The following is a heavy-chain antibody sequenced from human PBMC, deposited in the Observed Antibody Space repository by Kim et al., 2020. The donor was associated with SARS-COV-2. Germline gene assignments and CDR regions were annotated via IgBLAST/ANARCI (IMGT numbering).Heavy chain of an antibody. CDR3: ARYIGHDYGPDY. CDR1: GFTFSSYA. D-gene: IGHD4-17*01. Sequence: GGSLRLSCAASGFTFSSYAMSWVRQASGKGLEWVSAITVSGATTYYANSVKGRFTISRDNPKSTLYLQMNSLRAEDTAVYYCARYIGHDYGPDYWGQGALVPVSA. V-gene: IGHV3-23*01. J-gene: IGHJ4*02. CDR2: ITVSGATT.